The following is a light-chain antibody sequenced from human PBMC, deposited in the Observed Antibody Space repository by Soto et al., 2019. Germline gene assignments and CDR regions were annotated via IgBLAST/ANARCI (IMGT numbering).Light chain of an antibody. CDR1: QSVLYSSNNQNY. J-gene: IGKJ2*01. CDR2: WAS. Sequence: DIVMTQSPDSLAVSLGERATMNCKSSQSVLYSSNNQNYLAWYQQKPGQPPKLLIYWASTMESGVPDRFSGSGSGTDFTLTISSLQAEDGAVYYRQQSYSTPYTFGQGTKLEIK. V-gene: IGKV4-1*01. CDR3: QQSYSTPYT.